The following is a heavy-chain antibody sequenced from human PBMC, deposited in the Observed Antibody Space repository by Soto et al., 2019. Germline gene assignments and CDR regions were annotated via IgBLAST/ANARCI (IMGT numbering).Heavy chain of an antibody. CDR2: INGDGSTT. CDR3: VRDSPTNLEDADTVASWFDP. Sequence: EVQLVESGGGLVQPGGSLRLSCAASGFNFNFFWMHWVHQAPGKGLVWVSRINGDGSTTDYADSVKGRFTISRDNAKNTLFLQMDSLRVEDTAVYYCVRDSPTNLEDADTVASWFDPWGQGTLVTVSS. D-gene: IGHD5-12*01. J-gene: IGHJ5*02. CDR1: GFNFNFFW. V-gene: IGHV3-74*01.